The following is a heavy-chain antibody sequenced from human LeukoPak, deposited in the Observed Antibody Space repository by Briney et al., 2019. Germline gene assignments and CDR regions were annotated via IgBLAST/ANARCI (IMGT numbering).Heavy chain of an antibody. J-gene: IGHJ4*02. D-gene: IGHD3-3*01. V-gene: IGHV4-59*12. CDR3: ARDPDFWSGYYNFDY. Sequence: SETLSLTCTVSGGSISSYYWSWIRQPPGKGLEWIGYICYSGSTNYNPSLKSRVTISVDTSKNQFSLKLSSVTAADTAVYYCARDPDFWSGYYNFDYWGQGTLVTVSS. CDR1: GGSISSYY. CDR2: ICYSGST.